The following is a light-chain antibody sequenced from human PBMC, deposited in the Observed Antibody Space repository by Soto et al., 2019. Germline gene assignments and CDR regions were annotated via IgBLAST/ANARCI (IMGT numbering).Light chain of an antibody. Sequence: DIPMTQSPSTLSASVGDRVTITCRASQSVGSWLAWYQQKPGKVPKLLIYRASSLESGVPFRFSGSGSGTEFTLTISSLQPDDFATYYCQQYDSHLPTFGQGTKVEI. CDR1: QSVGSW. V-gene: IGKV1-5*03. CDR3: QQYDSHLPT. CDR2: RAS. J-gene: IGKJ2*01.